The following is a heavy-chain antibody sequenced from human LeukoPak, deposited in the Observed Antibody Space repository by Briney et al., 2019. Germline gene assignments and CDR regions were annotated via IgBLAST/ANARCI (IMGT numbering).Heavy chain of an antibody. Sequence: RTGGSLRLSCAASGFTFSSNGMHWVRQAPGKGREWVAFIQNDGNNKKYADSVKGRFTISRDNSKNTLYLQMNSLRAEDTAVYYCARDWGTSSLYLVNWGQGTLVTVSS. CDR1: GFTFSSNG. CDR2: IQNDGNNK. J-gene: IGHJ4*02. D-gene: IGHD6-6*01. CDR3: ARDWGTSSLYLVN. V-gene: IGHV3-30*02.